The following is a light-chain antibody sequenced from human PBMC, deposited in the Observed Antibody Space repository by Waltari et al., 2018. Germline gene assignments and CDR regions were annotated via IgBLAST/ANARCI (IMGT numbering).Light chain of an antibody. CDR1: QSIAKY. Sequence: EIVLTQSPGTLSLSPGERATLSCRPSQSIAKYLIWYQQKPGKAPRLLIYHASSRAAGIPDRFSGSGSGTDFSLTISRLEPEDFAVYYCQHYESLPVTFGQGTKVEIK. CDR2: HAS. J-gene: IGKJ1*01. CDR3: QHYESLPVT. V-gene: IGKV3-20*01.